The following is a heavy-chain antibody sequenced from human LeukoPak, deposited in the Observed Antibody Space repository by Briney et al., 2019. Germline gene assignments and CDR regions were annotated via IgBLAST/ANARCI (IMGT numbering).Heavy chain of an antibody. J-gene: IGHJ5*02. V-gene: IGHV4-4*07. D-gene: IGHD3-3*01. CDR2: IYTSGST. Sequence: PSETLSLTCTVSGGSISSYYWIWIPQPPGKGLEWIGRIYTSGSTNYNPSLNSRVTMSVDTSNNQFSLKLSSVPAADTAVYYCARGSRVFWSGYYYNWFHPGGQGTLVTVSS. CDR3: ARGSRVFWSGYYYNWFHP. CDR1: GGSISSYY.